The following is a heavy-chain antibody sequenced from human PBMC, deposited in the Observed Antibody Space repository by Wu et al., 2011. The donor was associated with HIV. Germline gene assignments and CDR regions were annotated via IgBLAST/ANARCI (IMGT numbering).Heavy chain of an antibody. CDR1: GGTFSTYA. Sequence: QVQLVQSGAEVKKPGSSVKVSCKASGGTFSTYAFSWVRQAPGQGLEWMGGIIPLYGTANYAQKFQGRVTISTDESSSTVYMALSSLRYEDTAVYYCARGDILTGAPEYYFDYWGQGTLVTVSS. CDR3: ARGDILTGAPEYYFDY. CDR2: IIPLYGTA. D-gene: IGHD3-9*01. J-gene: IGHJ4*02. V-gene: IGHV1-69*05.